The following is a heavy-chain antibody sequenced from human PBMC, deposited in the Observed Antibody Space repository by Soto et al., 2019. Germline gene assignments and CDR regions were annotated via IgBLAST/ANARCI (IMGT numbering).Heavy chain of an antibody. D-gene: IGHD3-16*01. Sequence: GGSLRLSCSASGFAFSTFAMHWVRQAPDKGLHHVSAVSNHGGSTYYADSVKGRFTMSRDNSKSTLFLEMNSLSPEDTGVYYCVKSFVVSIRGFSYYYGWDVWGPRTTVPVSS. J-gene: IGHJ6*02. CDR1: GFAFSTFA. V-gene: IGHV3-64D*06. CDR2: VSNHGGST. CDR3: VKSFVVSIRGFSYYYGWDV.